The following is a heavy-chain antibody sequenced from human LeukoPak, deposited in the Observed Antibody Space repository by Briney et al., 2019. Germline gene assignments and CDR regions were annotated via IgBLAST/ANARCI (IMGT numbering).Heavy chain of an antibody. D-gene: IGHD3-10*01. CDR1: GGSIDSYY. V-gene: IGHV4-4*07. J-gene: IGHJ2*01. Sequence: PSETLSLTCTVSGGSIDSYYWSWIRQPAGKGLEWIGRICTSGSTNYNPSLKSRVSMSVDTSENQFSLKLRSVTAADTAVYYCARVETMIRSRYFDLWGRGTLVTVSS. CDR2: ICTSGST. CDR3: ARVETMIRSRYFDL.